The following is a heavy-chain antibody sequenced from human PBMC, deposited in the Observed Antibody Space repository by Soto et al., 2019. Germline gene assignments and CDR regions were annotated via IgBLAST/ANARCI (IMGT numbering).Heavy chain of an antibody. V-gene: IGHV4-39*01. CDR2: IYYSGST. J-gene: IGHJ4*02. D-gene: IGHD2-15*01. CDR3: ARVVAACRVGDY. Sequence: SETLSLTCTVSGGAISISSYYLGWIRQPPGKGLEWIGSIYYSGSTYYNPSLKSRVTISVDTSTNQFSLKLSSVTAADTAVYYCARVVAACRVGDYWGQGILAPVYS. CDR1: GGAISISSYY.